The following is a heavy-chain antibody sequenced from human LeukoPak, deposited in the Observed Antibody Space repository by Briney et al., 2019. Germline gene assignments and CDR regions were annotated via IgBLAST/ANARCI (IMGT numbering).Heavy chain of an antibody. V-gene: IGHV4-59*11. D-gene: IGHD3-22*01. CDR3: ARDAMIQYPHAFDI. Sequence: SETLSLTCTVSGGSISSHYWSWIRQPPGKGLEWIGYIYYSGSTNYNPSLKSRVTISVDTSKNQFSLKLSSVTAAGTAVYYCARDAMIQYPHAFDIWGQGTMVTVSS. J-gene: IGHJ3*02. CDR2: IYYSGST. CDR1: GGSISSHY.